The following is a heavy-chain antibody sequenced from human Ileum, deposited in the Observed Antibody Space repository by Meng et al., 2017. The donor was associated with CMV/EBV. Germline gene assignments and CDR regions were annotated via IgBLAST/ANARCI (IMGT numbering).Heavy chain of an antibody. J-gene: IGHJ4*02. D-gene: IGHD3-3*01. CDR2: ISGSGGST. Sequence: CAASGFTFSSYAMSWVRQAPGQGLEWVSTISGSGGSTYYADSVKGRFTISRDNSKNTLFLQTNSLRAEDTAVYYCATGGVVITIFDNWGQGTLVTVSS. CDR3: ATGGVVITIFDN. V-gene: IGHV3-23*01. CDR1: GFTFSSYA.